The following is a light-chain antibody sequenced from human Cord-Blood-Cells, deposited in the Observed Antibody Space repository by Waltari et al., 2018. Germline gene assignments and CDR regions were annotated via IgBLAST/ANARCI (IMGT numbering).Light chain of an antibody. CDR1: QSISSY. V-gene: IGKV1-39*01. CDR3: QQSYSTLPMYS. J-gene: IGKJ2*03. Sequence: DIQMTQSPSSLSASVGDRVTITCRASQSISSYLNWSQQKPGKAPKLLIYAASSLQSGVPSRFSGSGSGTDFTLTISSLQPEDFATYYCQQSYSTLPMYSFGQGTKLEIK. CDR2: AAS.